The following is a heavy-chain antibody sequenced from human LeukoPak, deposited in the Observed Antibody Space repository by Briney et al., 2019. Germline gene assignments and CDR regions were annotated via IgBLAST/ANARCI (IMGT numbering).Heavy chain of an antibody. CDR1: GFTFTSHG. Sequence: GGSLRLSCAASGFTFTSHGMHWVRQAPGKGLEWVAVVSYDGSNKYYADSVKGQVTISRDNSKSTLYLQMDSLKAGDTAVYYCAKYFALGSSAWFHPWGQGTLVTVSS. CDR3: AKYFALGSSAWFHP. CDR2: VSYDGSNK. D-gene: IGHD3-10*01. J-gene: IGHJ5*02. V-gene: IGHV3-30*18.